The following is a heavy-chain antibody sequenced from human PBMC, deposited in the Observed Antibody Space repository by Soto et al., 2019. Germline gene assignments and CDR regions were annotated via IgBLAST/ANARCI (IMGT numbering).Heavy chain of an antibody. D-gene: IGHD6-13*01. CDR1: GFTFSSYG. CDR3: AKSTSSSWSSFDY. Sequence: PGGSLRLSCAASGFTFSSYGMSWVRQAPGKGLEWVSAIGGSGARTYYADSVKGRFTISRDNSKNTLYLQMNSLRAEDTAVYYCAKSTSSSWSSFDYWGQGTLVTVSS. J-gene: IGHJ4*02. V-gene: IGHV3-23*01. CDR2: IGGSGART.